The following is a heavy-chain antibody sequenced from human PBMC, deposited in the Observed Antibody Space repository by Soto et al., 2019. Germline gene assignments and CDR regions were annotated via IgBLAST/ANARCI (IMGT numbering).Heavy chain of an antibody. J-gene: IGHJ6*02. V-gene: IGHV3-23*01. CDR1: GFTFSTYA. CDR2: VSGSGGTT. Sequence: EVQLLESGGGLVQPGGSLRLSCVASGFTFSTYAMSWVRQAPREGLEWVSVVSGSGGTTYYADSVKGRFTISRDNYKNTLYLQMKSLRAEDSATYYCSRYCSPTSCTIRYGMDVWGQGTTVTVSS. CDR3: SRYCSPTSCTIRYGMDV. D-gene: IGHD2-2*01.